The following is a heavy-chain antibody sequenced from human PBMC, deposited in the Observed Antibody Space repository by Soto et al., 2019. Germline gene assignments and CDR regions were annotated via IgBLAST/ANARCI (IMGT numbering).Heavy chain of an antibody. J-gene: IGHJ4*02. CDR3: AKDTPLGWELPKGGYFDY. Sequence: QVQLVESGGGVVQPGRSLRLSCAASGFTFSSYGMHWVRQAPGKGLEWVAVISYDGSNKYYADCVKGRFTISRDNSKNTLYLQMNSLRAEDTAVYYCAKDTPLGWELPKGGYFDYWGQGTLVTVSS. V-gene: IGHV3-30*18. CDR1: GFTFSSYG. CDR2: ISYDGSNK. D-gene: IGHD1-26*01.